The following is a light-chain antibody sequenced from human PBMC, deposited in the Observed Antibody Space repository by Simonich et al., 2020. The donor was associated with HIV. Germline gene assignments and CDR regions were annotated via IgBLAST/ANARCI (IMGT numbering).Light chain of an antibody. CDR2: WAS. V-gene: IGKV4-1*01. Sequence: DIVMTQSPDSLGVSLGERATINCKSSQSVLYSSNNKNYLAWYQQKPGQPPKLLIYWASTRESGVPDRFSGSGSGTEFTLTISSLQSEDFAVYYCQQYNNWWTFGQGTKVEIK. CDR3: QQYNNWWT. CDR1: QSVLYSSNNKNY. J-gene: IGKJ1*01.